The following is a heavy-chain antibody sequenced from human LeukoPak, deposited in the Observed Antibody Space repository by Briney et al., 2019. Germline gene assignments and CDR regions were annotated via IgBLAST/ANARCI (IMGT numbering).Heavy chain of an antibody. V-gene: IGHV1-46*01. CDR2: INPSGGST. J-gene: IGHJ4*02. CDR1: GYTFTSYY. D-gene: IGHD6-19*01. CDR3: ARDLGPIGDQWLVPGDY. Sequence: GASVKVSCKASGYTFTSYYMHWVRQAPGQGLEWMGIINPSGGSTSYAQKFQGRVTMTRDTSTSTVYMELSSLRPEDTAVYYCARDLGPIGDQWLVPGDYWGQGTLVTVSS.